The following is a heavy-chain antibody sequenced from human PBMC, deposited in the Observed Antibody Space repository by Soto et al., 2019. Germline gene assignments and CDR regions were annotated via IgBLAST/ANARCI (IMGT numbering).Heavy chain of an antibody. Sequence: EVQLVESGGGLVQPGGSLRLSCAASGFTYSGYWMIWVRQAPGKGLECVANIKEDGSAKYYVDSVRGRFTISRDNAKNSLYLQMNSLRAEDTAVYYCARDSGWYDYWGQGTLVTVSS. CDR1: GFTYSGYW. CDR3: ARDSGWYDY. D-gene: IGHD6-19*01. V-gene: IGHV3-7*01. J-gene: IGHJ4*02. CDR2: IKEDGSAK.